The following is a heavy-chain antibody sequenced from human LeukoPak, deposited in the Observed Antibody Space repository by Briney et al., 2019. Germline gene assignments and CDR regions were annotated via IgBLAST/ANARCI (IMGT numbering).Heavy chain of an antibody. Sequence: EASVKVSCKASGYTFTSYGISWVRQAPGQGLEWMGRISAYNGNTNYAQKLQGRATMTTDTSTSTAYMELRSLRSDDTAVYYCARDLCHRSVVPAAHACYFDYWGQGTLVTVSS. V-gene: IGHV1-18*01. D-gene: IGHD2-2*01. CDR2: ISAYNGNT. CDR1: GYTFTSYG. CDR3: ARDLCHRSVVPAAHACYFDY. J-gene: IGHJ4*02.